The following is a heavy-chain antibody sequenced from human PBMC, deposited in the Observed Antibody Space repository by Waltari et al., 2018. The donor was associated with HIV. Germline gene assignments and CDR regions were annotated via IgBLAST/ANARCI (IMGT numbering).Heavy chain of an antibody. Sequence: EVQLVESGGGLVKPGGSLRLSCSASGFTFSSYSIHWVRQAPGRGLEWVSSSGATGRYIFYADSVKGRFTISRDNAKNSLILQMDSLRVEDTAVYYCARDPNYDSTGYFDSWGQGTLVSVSS. V-gene: IGHV3-21*01. J-gene: IGHJ5*01. D-gene: IGHD3-22*01. CDR2: SGATGRYI. CDR3: ARDPNYDSTGYFDS. CDR1: GFTFSSYS.